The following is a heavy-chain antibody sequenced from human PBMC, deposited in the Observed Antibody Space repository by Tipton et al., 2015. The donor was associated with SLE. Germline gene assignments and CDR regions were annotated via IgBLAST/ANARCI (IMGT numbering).Heavy chain of an antibody. CDR1: GGSFRGYY. CDR2: VIQSGST. Sequence: TLSLTCAVYGGSFRGYYWSWIRQSPGKGLEWIGDVIQSGSTNYNPSLKSRVTMSVDTSKNQFSLKLSSVTAADTAVYYCAEGELQSSAFDMWGQGTMVTVSS. D-gene: IGHD1-7*01. CDR3: AEGELQSSAFDM. J-gene: IGHJ3*02. V-gene: IGHV4-34*12.